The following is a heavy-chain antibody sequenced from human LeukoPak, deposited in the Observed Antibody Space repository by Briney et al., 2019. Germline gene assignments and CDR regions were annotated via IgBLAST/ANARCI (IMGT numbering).Heavy chain of an antibody. Sequence: GESLKISCKGSGYSFTSYWISWVRQLPGKGLEWMGRIDPSDSYTNYSPSFQGHVTISADESISTAYLQWSSLKASDTAMYYCARQGIAVAKGYYYYGMDVWGKGTTVTVSS. V-gene: IGHV5-10-1*01. CDR2: IDPSDSYT. D-gene: IGHD6-19*01. CDR3: ARQGIAVAKGYYYYGMDV. CDR1: GYSFTSYW. J-gene: IGHJ6*04.